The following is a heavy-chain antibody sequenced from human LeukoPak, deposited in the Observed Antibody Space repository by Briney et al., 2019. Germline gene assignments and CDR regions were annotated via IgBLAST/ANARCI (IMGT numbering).Heavy chain of an antibody. CDR2: VNPSGGST. D-gene: IGHD6-13*01. V-gene: IGHV1-46*01. CDR1: GYTFTSYY. CDR3: ARGPAAGTAWPFAC. J-gene: IGHJ4*02. Sequence: ASVKVSCKASGYTFTSYYTHWVRQAPGQGLEGVGIVNPSGGSTHYAQKLRGRLTLPRDTSTSTLYIAVSSLRYEDTAVYYCARGPAAGTAWPFACWGQGTPVTVSS.